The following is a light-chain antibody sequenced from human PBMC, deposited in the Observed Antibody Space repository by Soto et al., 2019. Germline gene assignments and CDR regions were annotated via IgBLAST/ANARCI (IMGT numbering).Light chain of an antibody. CDR2: EVS. Sequence: QSVLTQPPSASGSPGQSVTISCTGTSSDVGGYNYVSWYQQHPGKAPKLMIYEVSKRPSGVPDRFSGSKSVNTASLTVSGLQAEDEADYYCSSYAGSKVVFGGGTKVTVL. CDR3: SSYAGSKVV. CDR1: SSDVGGYNY. V-gene: IGLV2-8*01. J-gene: IGLJ2*01.